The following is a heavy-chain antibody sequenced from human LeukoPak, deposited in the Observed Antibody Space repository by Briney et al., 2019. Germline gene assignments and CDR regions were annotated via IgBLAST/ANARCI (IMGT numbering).Heavy chain of an antibody. D-gene: IGHD3-16*01. CDR2: ISGSGGST. CDR3: AKDRKTTRPYYLDY. Sequence: GGSLRLSCAASGFTSTSYAMSWVRQAPGKGLEWVSPISGSGGSTYYADSVKGRFTISGDNSRNTLYLQMNSLRAEDTAVYYCAKDRKTTRPYYLDYWGQGSLVTVSS. CDR1: GFTSTSYA. J-gene: IGHJ4*02. V-gene: IGHV3-23*01.